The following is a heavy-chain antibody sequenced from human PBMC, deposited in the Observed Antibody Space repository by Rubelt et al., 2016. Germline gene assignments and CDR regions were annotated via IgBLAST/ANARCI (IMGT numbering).Heavy chain of an antibody. CDR1: GYTFSNYY. D-gene: IGHD3-16*01. V-gene: IGHV1-8*02. Sequence: QVQLVQSGAEVKMPGASVKFSCEASGYTFSNYYIHWVRQAPGQGLDWMGWMNPNSGDTGYAQRFQGRVTMTRDTSIDTAYMDLRSLAFEDTAVYYCARTSRKGDFDEYWGQGTRVTVSS. J-gene: IGHJ4*02. CDR2: MNPNSGDT. CDR3: ARTSRKGDFDEY.